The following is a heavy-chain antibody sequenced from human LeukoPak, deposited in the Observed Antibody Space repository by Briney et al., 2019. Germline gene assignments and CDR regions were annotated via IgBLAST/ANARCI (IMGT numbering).Heavy chain of an antibody. J-gene: IGHJ6*03. CDR3: ARGGRLLDHFYMDV. CDR2: IYYAGHS. CDR1: GDSITSGRFY. Sequence: PSETLSLTCTVSGDSITSGRFYWGWIRQPPGKGLEWIGNIYYAGHSYHNPSLRSRVTMSVDTSRNQFSLNLTSVTAADTAAYYCARGGRLLDHFYMDVWGTGTTVTASS. D-gene: IGHD1-14*01. V-gene: IGHV4-39*07.